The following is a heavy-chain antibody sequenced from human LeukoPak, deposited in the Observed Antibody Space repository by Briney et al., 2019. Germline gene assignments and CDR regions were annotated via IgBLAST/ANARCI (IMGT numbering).Heavy chain of an antibody. J-gene: IGHJ3*02. Sequence: PGRSLRLSCAASGFTFDDYAMHWVRQAPGKGLEWVSGISWNSGSISYADSVKGRFTISRDNAKNSLYLQMNSLRAEDTALYYCAKVGITMVRGDAFDIWGQGTMVTVSS. CDR3: AKVGITMVRGDAFDI. CDR2: ISWNSGSI. CDR1: GFTFDDYA. V-gene: IGHV3-9*01. D-gene: IGHD3-10*01.